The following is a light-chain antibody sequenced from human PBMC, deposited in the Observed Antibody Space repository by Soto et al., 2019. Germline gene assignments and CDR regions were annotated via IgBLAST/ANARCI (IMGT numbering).Light chain of an antibody. Sequence: DVQMTQSPSSLSAFVGDRVTITCLASHGIAPDLAWFQQKPGKVPKILIYATSTLQSGVPSRFSGSGSGTDFTLTINSLQPEDVGTYYCQKYNSAPLTFGGGTKVEIK. CDR3: QKYNSAPLT. J-gene: IGKJ4*01. CDR2: ATS. V-gene: IGKV1-27*01. CDR1: HGIAPD.